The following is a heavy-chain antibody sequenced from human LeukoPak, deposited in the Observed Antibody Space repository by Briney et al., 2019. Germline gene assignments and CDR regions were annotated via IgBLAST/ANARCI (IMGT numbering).Heavy chain of an antibody. D-gene: IGHD4-23*01. V-gene: IGHV4-39*01. J-gene: IGHJ3*02. CDR3: ARSPSGGNSRAFDI. Sequence: SETLSLTCTVSGDSIGSSYFWGWIRPPPGKGLEWIGNNYHSGSTYYNPPLKSRATISVDTSKNQFSLRLRSVTAADTAVYYCARSPSGGNSRAFDIWGQGTLVTVSS. CDR2: NYHSGST. CDR1: GDSIGSSYF.